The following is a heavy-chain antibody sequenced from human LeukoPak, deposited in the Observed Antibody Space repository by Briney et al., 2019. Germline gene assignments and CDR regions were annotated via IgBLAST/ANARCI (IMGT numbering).Heavy chain of an antibody. J-gene: IGHJ3*02. CDR2: INWNGGST. V-gene: IGHV3-20*04. CDR1: GFTFDDYG. CDR3: AKLRKSIDAFDI. Sequence: PGGSLRLSCAASGFTFDDYGMSWVRQAPGKGLEWVSGINWNGGSTGYADSVKGRFTISRDNAKNSLYLQMNSLRAEDTALYYCAKLRKSIDAFDIWGQGTMVTVSS. D-gene: IGHD1-26*01.